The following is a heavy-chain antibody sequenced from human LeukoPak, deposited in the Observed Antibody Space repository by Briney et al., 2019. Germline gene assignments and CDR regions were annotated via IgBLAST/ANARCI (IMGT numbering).Heavy chain of an antibody. J-gene: IGHJ4*02. CDR2: IYYSGST. V-gene: IGHV4-39*01. Sequence: SETLSLTCTVSGGSISSSSYYWGWIRQPPGKGLEWIGSIYYSGSTYYNPSLKSRVTISVDTSKNQFSLKLSSVTAADTAVYYCARARYYYDSSGYLRSTYYFDYWGQGTLVTVSS. D-gene: IGHD3-22*01. CDR3: ARARYYYDSSGYLRSTYYFDY. CDR1: GGSISSSSYY.